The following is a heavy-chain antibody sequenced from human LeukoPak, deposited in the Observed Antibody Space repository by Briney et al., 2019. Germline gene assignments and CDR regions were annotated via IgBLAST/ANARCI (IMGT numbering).Heavy chain of an antibody. CDR1: GGSISSSTYY. V-gene: IGHV4-39*07. D-gene: IGHD6-6*01. J-gene: IGHJ3*02. Sequence: SETLSLTCIVSGGSISSSTYYWGWIRQPPGKGLEWIGNIYYNGNTYYNPSLKSRVTISADTSKNQFSLKLNSVTAADTAVYYCASSCSSSSLGAFDIWGQGTMVTVSS. CDR2: IYYNGNT. CDR3: ASSCSSSSLGAFDI.